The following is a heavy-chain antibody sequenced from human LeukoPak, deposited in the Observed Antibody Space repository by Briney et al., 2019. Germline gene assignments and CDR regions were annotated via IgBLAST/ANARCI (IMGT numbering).Heavy chain of an antibody. Sequence: GGSLRLSCAASGFTVSSNYMSWVRQAPGKGLEWVSVIYSGGSTYYADSVKGRFTISRDNSKNTLYLQMNSLRAEDTAVYCCATHPGDTSYGFDYWGQGTLVTVSS. J-gene: IGHJ4*02. CDR2: IYSGGST. D-gene: IGHD5-18*01. CDR3: ATHPGDTSYGFDY. V-gene: IGHV3-53*01. CDR1: GFTVSSNY.